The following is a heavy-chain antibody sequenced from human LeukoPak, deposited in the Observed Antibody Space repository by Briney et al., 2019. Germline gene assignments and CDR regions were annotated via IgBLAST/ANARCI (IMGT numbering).Heavy chain of an antibody. J-gene: IGHJ4*02. D-gene: IGHD6-19*01. V-gene: IGHV4-39*01. CDR2: IYYSGST. CDR1: GGSISSSSYY. CDR3: ARRAEAVAGSIDY. Sequence: SETLSLTCIVSGGSISSSSYYWGWIRQPPGKGLEWIGSIYYSGSTYYNPSLKSRVTISVDTSKNQFSLKLSSVTAADTAVYYCARRAEAVAGSIDYWGQGTLVTVSS.